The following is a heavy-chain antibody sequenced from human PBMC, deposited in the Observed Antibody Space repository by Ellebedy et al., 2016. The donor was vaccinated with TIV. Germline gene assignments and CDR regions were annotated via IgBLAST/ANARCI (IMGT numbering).Heavy chain of an antibody. D-gene: IGHD3-9*01. J-gene: IGHJ4*02. V-gene: IGHV3-7*03. CDR2: IKQDGSEK. CDR1: GFTFSSYW. CDR3: AKDWGHYDILTGYSKYYFDY. Sequence: GESLKISXAASGFTFSSYWMSWVRQAPGKGLEWVANIKQDGSEKYYVDSVKGRFTISRDNAKNSLYLQMNSLRAEDTAVYYCAKDWGHYDILTGYSKYYFDYWGQGTLVTVSS.